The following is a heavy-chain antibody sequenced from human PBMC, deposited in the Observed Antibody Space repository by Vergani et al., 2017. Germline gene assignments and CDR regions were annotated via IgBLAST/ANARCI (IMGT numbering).Heavy chain of an antibody. D-gene: IGHD1-20*01. Sequence: VQLVESGGGVVQPGRSLRLSCAASGFTFSSYSMNWVRQAPGKGLEWVSYISSSSSTIYYADSVKGRFTISRDNAKNSLYLQMNSLRAEDTAVYYCARDHAVTRITGTAGGFDYWGQGTLVTVSS. CDR2: ISSSSSTI. V-gene: IGHV3-48*04. CDR3: ARDHAVTRITGTAGGFDY. J-gene: IGHJ4*02. CDR1: GFTFSSYS.